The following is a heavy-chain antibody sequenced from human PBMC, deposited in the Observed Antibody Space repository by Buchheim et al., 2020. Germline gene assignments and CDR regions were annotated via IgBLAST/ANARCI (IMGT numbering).Heavy chain of an antibody. CDR3: ARDTLDLAYCSGGSCQERPMDV. D-gene: IGHD2-15*01. Sequence: EVQLMESGGGLVKPGGSLRLSCAASGFTFSSYSMNWVRQAPGKGLEWVSSISSSSSYIYYADSVKGRFTISRDNAKNSLYLQMNSLRAEDTAVYYCARDTLDLAYCSGGSCQERPMDVWGQGTT. CDR1: GFTFSSYS. J-gene: IGHJ6*02. CDR2: ISSSSSYI. V-gene: IGHV3-21*01.